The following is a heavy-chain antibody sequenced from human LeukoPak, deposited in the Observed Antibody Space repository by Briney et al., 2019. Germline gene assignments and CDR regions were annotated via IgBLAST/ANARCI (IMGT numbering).Heavy chain of an antibody. Sequence: GGSLRLSCAASGFTFSSYAMTWVRQAPGKGLEWVSAISGGGGSTYYADSVKGRFTISRDNSKNTLYLQMNSLRAEDTAVYYCAKSIVGATGPYYYYGMDVWGQGTTVTVSS. CDR2: ISGGGGST. D-gene: IGHD1-26*01. CDR3: AKSIVGATGPYYYYGMDV. CDR1: GFTFSSYA. J-gene: IGHJ6*02. V-gene: IGHV3-23*01.